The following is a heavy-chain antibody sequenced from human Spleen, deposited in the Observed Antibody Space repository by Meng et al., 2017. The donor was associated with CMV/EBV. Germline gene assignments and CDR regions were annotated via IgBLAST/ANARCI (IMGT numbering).Heavy chain of an antibody. J-gene: IGHJ5*02. CDR3: TRDGHTERHGWRYDTGWFDP. Sequence: ASVKVSCKASGYTFIDYDINWVRQASGQGLEWMGWMNPNSGNTGYAQNFQGRLSMTISTSTSTAYMELNSLRSEDTAVYYCTRDGHTERHGWRYDTGWFDPWGQGTLVTVSS. CDR2: MNPNSGNT. D-gene: IGHD3-10*01. CDR1: GYTFIDYD. V-gene: IGHV1-8*01.